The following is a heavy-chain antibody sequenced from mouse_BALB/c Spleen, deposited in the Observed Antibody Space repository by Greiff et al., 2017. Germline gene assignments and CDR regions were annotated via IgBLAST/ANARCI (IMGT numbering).Heavy chain of an antibody. CDR2: INPYNDGT. J-gene: IGHJ2*01. V-gene: IGHV1-14*01. Sequence: EVQGVESGPELVKPGASVKMSCKASGYTFTSYVMHWVKQKPGQGLEWIGYINPYNDGTKYNEKFKGKATLTSDKSSSTAYMELSSLTSEDSAVYDCARGYSVYDYFDYWGQGTTLTVSS. CDR1: GYTFTSYV. CDR3: ARGYSVYDYFDY. D-gene: IGHD2-3*01.